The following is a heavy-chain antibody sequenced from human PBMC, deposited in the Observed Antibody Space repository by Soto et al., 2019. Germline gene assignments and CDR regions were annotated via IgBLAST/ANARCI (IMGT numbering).Heavy chain of an antibody. Sequence: QLQLQESGPGLVKPSETLSLTCTVSGGSISSSSYYWGWIRQPPGKGLEWIGSIYYSGSTYYNPSLKSRVTISVDTSKNQFSLKLSSVTAADTAVYYCARPVSLYHNYGMDVWGQGTTVTVSS. CDR3: ARPVSLYHNYGMDV. CDR2: IYYSGST. V-gene: IGHV4-39*01. J-gene: IGHJ6*02. CDR1: GGSISSSSYY. D-gene: IGHD2-2*02.